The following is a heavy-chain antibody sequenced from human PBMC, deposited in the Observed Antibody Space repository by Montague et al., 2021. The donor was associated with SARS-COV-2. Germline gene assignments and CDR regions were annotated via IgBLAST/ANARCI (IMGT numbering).Heavy chain of an antibody. V-gene: IGHV2-70*11. Sequence: PALVKPTQTLTLTCTFSGVSLDTAGMCMSWVRQAPGKALEWLARIDWNDDEYYSSFLRARLIISKDTSKNQVVLTVTNVDPADTGIYYCARTGGYLGALDYWGQGTPVTVAS. CDR2: IDWNDDE. D-gene: IGHD3-10*01. CDR1: GVSLDTAGMC. J-gene: IGHJ4*02. CDR3: ARTGGYLGALDY.